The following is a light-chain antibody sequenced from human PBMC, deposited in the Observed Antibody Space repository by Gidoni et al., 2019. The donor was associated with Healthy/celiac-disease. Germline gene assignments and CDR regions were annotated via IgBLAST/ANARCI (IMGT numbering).Light chain of an antibody. CDR3: QQYFSTPLT. Sequence: DIVMTQSPDSLAVPLGERATINCKSSQSVLYSSNNKNYLAWYQQRPGQPPKLLIYWASTRESGVPDRFSGSGSGTDFTLTISSLQAEDMAVYYCQQYFSTPLTFGGGTKVEIK. CDR2: WAS. J-gene: IGKJ4*01. CDR1: QSVLYSSNNKNY. V-gene: IGKV4-1*01.